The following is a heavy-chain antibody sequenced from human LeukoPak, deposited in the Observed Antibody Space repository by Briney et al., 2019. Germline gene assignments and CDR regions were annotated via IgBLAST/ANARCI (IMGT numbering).Heavy chain of an antibody. Sequence: ASVKVSCKASGYTFTGYYMHWVRQAPGQGLEWMGWINPNSGGTNYAQKFQGRVTMTRDTSISTAYMELSRLRSDDTAVYYCARDLSRLKVVPAATNWFDPWGQGTLVTVSS. J-gene: IGHJ5*02. CDR2: INPNSGGT. CDR3: ARDLSRLKVVPAATNWFDP. V-gene: IGHV1-2*02. D-gene: IGHD2-2*01. CDR1: GYTFTGYY.